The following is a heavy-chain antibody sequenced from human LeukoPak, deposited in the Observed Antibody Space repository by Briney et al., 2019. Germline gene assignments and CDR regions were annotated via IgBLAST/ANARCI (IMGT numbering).Heavy chain of an antibody. CDR1: GGSISSYY. Sequence: SETLSLTCTVSGGSISSYYWRWLRQPPGKGLEWVGYIYYSGSTNNNPSLTSRVTISVDTSKNQFSLKLSSVTAADTAVYYCARLRYYYDSSGYSYYFDYWGEGNLVTVSS. J-gene: IGHJ4*02. CDR3: ARLRYYYDSSGYSYYFDY. D-gene: IGHD3-22*01. CDR2: IYYSGST. V-gene: IGHV4-59*08.